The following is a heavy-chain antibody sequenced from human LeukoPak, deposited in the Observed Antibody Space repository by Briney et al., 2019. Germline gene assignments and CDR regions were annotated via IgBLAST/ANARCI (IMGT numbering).Heavy chain of an antibody. V-gene: IGHV3-33*01. J-gene: IGHJ6*02. CDR2: IWYDGSNK. CDR1: VVTFSGYG. Sequence: GRSLRLSCAASVVTFSGYGMHWVREAPGKGVEWVAVIWYDGSNKYYADSVKGGCTISRDNSKNTLYLQMNSLQPEDTDVYYCPRLRPAGTESYFYYAMDVWGQGSTVTVSS. CDR3: PRLRPAGTESYFYYAMDV. D-gene: IGHD6-13*01.